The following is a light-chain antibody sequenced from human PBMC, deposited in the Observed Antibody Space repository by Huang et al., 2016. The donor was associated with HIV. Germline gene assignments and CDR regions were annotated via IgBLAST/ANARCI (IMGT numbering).Light chain of an antibody. CDR2: AAS. V-gene: IGKV1-6*01. Sequence: IQMTQSPASLSASVGDRVTITCRASQAIRSDLGWYQQRVGKAPKLLVAAASHIQSGVPSRFSGSGSGTHFTFTISGLQSEDFATYYCLQTYTYPWTFGQGTKVEI. CDR1: QAIRSD. J-gene: IGKJ1*01. CDR3: LQTYTYPWT.